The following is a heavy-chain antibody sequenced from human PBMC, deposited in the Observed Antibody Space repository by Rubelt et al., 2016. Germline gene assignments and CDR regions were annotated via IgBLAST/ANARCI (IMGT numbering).Heavy chain of an antibody. CDR3: ARIAVGATTEADFDY. Sequence: GRGLEWMGWIRTDNGNANYAQKFQGRVAMTTDASTRTAYMELRSLRFDDTAVYFCARIAVGATTEADFDYWGQGTLVTVSS. V-gene: IGHV1-18*01. D-gene: IGHD1-26*01. CDR2: IRTDNGNA. J-gene: IGHJ4*02.